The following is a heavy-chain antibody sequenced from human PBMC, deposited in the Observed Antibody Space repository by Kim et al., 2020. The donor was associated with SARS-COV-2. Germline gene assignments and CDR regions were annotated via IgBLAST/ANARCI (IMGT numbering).Heavy chain of an antibody. Sequence: SETLSLTCTVSGGSISSSSYYWGWIRQPPGKGLEWIGSIYYSGSTYYNPSLKSRVTISVDTSKNQFSLKLSSVTAADTAVYYCASHGRGCSGGSRSRGNAFDIWGQGTMVTVSS. D-gene: IGHD2-15*01. V-gene: IGHV4-39*01. J-gene: IGHJ3*02. CDR3: ASHGRGCSGGSRSRGNAFDI. CDR1: GGSISSSSYY. CDR2: IYYSGST.